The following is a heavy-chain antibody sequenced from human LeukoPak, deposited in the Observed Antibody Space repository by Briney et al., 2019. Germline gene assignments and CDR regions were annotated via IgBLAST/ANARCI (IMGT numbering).Heavy chain of an antibody. D-gene: IGHD3-16*02. V-gene: IGHV4-59*01. J-gene: IGHJ2*01. Sequence: PGRSLRLSCAASRFTSSSFAMSWVRQAPGQGLEWFGYIYYSGSTNSTNYNPSLKSRVTISVDTSNNQFSLKLSSVTAADTAVYYCARDPIVSVGDWYFDLWGRGTLVTVSS. CDR2: IYYSGST. CDR3: ARDPIVSVGDWYFDL. CDR1: RFTSSSFA.